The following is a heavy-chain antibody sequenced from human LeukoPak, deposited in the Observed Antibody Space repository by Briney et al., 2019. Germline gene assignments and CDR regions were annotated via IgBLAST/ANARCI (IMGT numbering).Heavy chain of an antibody. CDR1: GFTFSSYW. D-gene: IGHD6-19*01. V-gene: IGHV3-74*01. Sequence: GGSLRLSCAASGFTFSSYWMHWVRQAPGKGLVWVSRINSDGSSTSYADSVKGRFTISRDNAKNTLYLQMNSLRAEDTDVYYCARVVAVAAKDYWGQGTLVTVSS. CDR2: INSDGSST. J-gene: IGHJ4*02. CDR3: ARVVAVAAKDY.